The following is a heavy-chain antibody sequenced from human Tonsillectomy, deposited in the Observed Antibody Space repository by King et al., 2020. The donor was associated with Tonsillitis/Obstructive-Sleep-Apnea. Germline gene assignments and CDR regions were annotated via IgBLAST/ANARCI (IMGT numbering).Heavy chain of an antibody. J-gene: IGHJ3*02. CDR2: ISWKSGTI. Sequence: QLVQSGGGLVQPGRSLRLSCAASVFTFDDYAMHWVRQAPGKGLEWVSGISWKSGTIAYADSVKGRFTISRDNAKNSLYLQMNSLRAEDTALYYCAKDMSAMIVVVITTSLAFDIWGQGTMVTVSS. CDR3: AKDMSAMIVVVITTSLAFDI. V-gene: IGHV3-9*01. CDR1: VFTFDDYA. D-gene: IGHD3-22*01.